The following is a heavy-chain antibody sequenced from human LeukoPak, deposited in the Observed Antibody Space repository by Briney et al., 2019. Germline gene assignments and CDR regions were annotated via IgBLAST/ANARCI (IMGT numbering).Heavy chain of an antibody. J-gene: IGHJ6*02. V-gene: IGHV1-46*01. D-gene: IGHD6-19*01. CDR3: ARGDRYGSGWYSGSGPGMDV. CDR1: GYTFTSYY. Sequence: ASVKVSCKAPGYTFTSYYMHWVRQAPGQGLEWMGIINPSGGSTSYAQKFQGRVTMTRDTSTSTVYMELSSLRSEDTAVYYCARGDRYGSGWYSGSGPGMDVWGQGTTVTVSS. CDR2: INPSGGST.